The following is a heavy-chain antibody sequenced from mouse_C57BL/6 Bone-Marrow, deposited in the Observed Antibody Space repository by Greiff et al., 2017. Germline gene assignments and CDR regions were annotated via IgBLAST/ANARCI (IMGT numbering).Heavy chain of an antibody. CDR1: GYTFTSYC. D-gene: IGHD2-3*01. CDR2: IHPNSGST. Sequence: QVQLKQPGAELVKPGASVKLSCKASGYTFTSYCMHWVKQRPGQGLEWIGMIHPNSGSTNYNEKFKSKATLTVDKSSSTAYMQLSSLTSEDSAVYYCARDGYYKDYWGKGTTLTVSS. J-gene: IGHJ2*01. V-gene: IGHV1-64*01. CDR3: ARDGYYKDY.